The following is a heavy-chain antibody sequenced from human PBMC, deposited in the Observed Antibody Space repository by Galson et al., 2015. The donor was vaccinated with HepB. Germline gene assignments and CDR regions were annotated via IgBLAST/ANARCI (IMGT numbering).Heavy chain of an antibody. V-gene: IGHV1-24*01. CDR2: FDPEDGET. CDR1: GYTLTELS. J-gene: IGHJ3*02. Sequence: SVKVSCKVSGYTLTELSMHWVRQAPGKGLEWMGGFDPEDGETIYAQKFQGRVTMTEDTSTDTAYMELSSLRSEDTAVYYCAIDRGSYYDFWSGEVRAFDIWGQGTMVTVSS. D-gene: IGHD3-3*01. CDR3: AIDRGSYYDFWSGEVRAFDI.